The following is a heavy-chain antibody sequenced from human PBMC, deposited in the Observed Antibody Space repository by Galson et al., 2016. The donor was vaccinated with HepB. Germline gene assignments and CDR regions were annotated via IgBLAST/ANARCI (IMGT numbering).Heavy chain of an antibody. J-gene: IGHJ6*02. D-gene: IGHD3-9*01. CDR2: IWYDGSNK. Sequence: SLRLSCAASGFTFSSYGMHWVRQAPGKGLEWVAVIWYDGSNKYYADSVKGRFTISRDNSKNTLYLQMKSLRAEDTAVYYCARGGDYGILTGYQTHSGMDVWGQGTTVTVSS. CDR1: GFTFSSYG. V-gene: IGHV3-33*01. CDR3: ARGGDYGILTGYQTHSGMDV.